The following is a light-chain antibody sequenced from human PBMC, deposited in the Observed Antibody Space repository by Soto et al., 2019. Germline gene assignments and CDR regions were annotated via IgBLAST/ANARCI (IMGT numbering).Light chain of an antibody. CDR1: QSLVYSDGNTF. Sequence: DVVMTQSPLSLPVTLGQPASISCRSSQSLVYSDGNTFLNWFHQRPGQSPRRLIYKVSNRDSGVPDRFSGSGSATDFTLRISRVEAEDVGVYYCMQGSHWPPTYTFGQGTKLEIK. V-gene: IGKV2-30*01. CDR2: KVS. CDR3: MQGSHWPPTYT. J-gene: IGKJ2*01.